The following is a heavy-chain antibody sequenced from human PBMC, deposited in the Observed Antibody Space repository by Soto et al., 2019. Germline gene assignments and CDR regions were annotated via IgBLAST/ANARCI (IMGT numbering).Heavy chain of an antibody. J-gene: IGHJ6*02. CDR2: ISYDGSNK. D-gene: IGHD3-3*01. CDR3: ARDDYDFWSGGYYYGMDV. Sequence: PGGSLRLSCAASGFTFSSYAMHWVRQAPGKGLEWVAVISYDGSNKYYADSVKGRFTISRDNSKNTLYLQMNSLRAEDTAVYYCARDDYDFWSGGYYYGMDVWGQGTTVTVSS. V-gene: IGHV3-30-3*01. CDR1: GFTFSSYA.